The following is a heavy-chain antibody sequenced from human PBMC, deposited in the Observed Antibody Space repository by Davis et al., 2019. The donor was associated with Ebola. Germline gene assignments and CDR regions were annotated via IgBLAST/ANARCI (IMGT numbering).Heavy chain of an antibody. CDR3: AKDVAIFGVDIRGMENCYMDV. V-gene: IGHV3-21*04. Sequence: PGGSLRLSCAASGFTFSSYSMNWVRQAPGKGLEWASSISSSSSYIYYADSVKGRFTISRDNAKNSLYLQMNSLRAGDTAVYYCAKDVAIFGVDIRGMENCYMDVWGKGTTVTVSS. D-gene: IGHD3-3*02. CDR2: ISSSSSYI. CDR1: GFTFSSYS. J-gene: IGHJ6*03.